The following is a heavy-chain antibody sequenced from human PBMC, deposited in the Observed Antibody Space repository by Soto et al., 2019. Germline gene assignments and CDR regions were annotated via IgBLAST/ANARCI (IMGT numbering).Heavy chain of an antibody. Sequence: PGRSLRRSCVVAGMTFSDSGFHWVRQAPGKGLECVAAISYDGSFVYYADSVRGRFTISTDNSRNTLDLQMNTLRHEDTAVYYCAKERGRNRNFAMDVWGQGTSVTVSS. CDR3: AKERGRNRNFAMDV. D-gene: IGHD1-1*01. CDR1: GMTFSDSG. CDR2: ISYDGSFV. J-gene: IGHJ6*02. V-gene: IGHV3-30*18.